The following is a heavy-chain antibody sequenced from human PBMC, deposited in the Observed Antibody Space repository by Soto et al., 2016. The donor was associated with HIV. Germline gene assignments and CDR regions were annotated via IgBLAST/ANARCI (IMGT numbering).Heavy chain of an antibody. J-gene: IGHJ2*01. D-gene: IGHD2-15*01. Sequence: QVQLQESGPGLVRPSETLSLTCTVSAGSIGAYYWNWIRQSPGKGLEWIGYMSYSGSSSYNPALKNRVTMSVDTSKNQFSLRLHSVTAADTAHYFCARTTYSVVANWFFDSRGAWXPGHCLF. V-gene: IGHV4-59*01. CDR2: MSYSGSS. CDR1: AGSIGAYY. CDR3: ARTTYSVVANWFFDS.